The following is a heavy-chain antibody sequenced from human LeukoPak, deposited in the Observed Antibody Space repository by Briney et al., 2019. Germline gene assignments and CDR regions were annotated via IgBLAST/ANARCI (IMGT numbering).Heavy chain of an antibody. J-gene: IGHJ2*01. V-gene: IGHV4-4*09. CDR3: AGPFYWYFDL. CDR1: VGSISSYY. CDR2: IYTSGST. Sequence: SETLSLTCTVSVGSISSYYWSWIRQPPGKGLEWIGYIYTSGSTNYNPSLKSRVTISVDTSKNQFSLKLSSVTAADTAVYYCAGPFYWYFDLWGRGTLVTVSS.